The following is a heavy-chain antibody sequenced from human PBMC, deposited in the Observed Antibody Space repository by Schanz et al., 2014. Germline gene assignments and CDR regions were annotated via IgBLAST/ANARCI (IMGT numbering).Heavy chain of an antibody. CDR1: GGSISSFY. Sequence: QVQLQESGPGLVKSSETLSLTCTVSGGSISSFYWGWIRQPAGKGLEWIGRIYTSGSTNYNPSLKSGVTIPQDTSKNQFSLKRSSVTAADTAVYYCARRSVSPSGNSYGYVVAWFDPWGQGTLVTVSS. J-gene: IGHJ5*02. CDR3: ARRSVSPSGNSYGYVVAWFDP. CDR2: IYTSGST. D-gene: IGHD5-18*01. V-gene: IGHV4-4*07.